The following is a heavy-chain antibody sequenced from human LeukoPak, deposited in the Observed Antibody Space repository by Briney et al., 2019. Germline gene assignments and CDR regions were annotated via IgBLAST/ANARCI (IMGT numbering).Heavy chain of an antibody. J-gene: IGHJ4*02. D-gene: IGHD4-11*01. CDR3: ASLQWVRRGWYLDY. V-gene: IGHV4-59*01. Sequence: SETLSLTCTVSGGSISSYYWSWIRQPPGEGLEWIGYIYYSGSTNYNPSLKSRVTISVDTSKNQFSLKLSSVTAADTAVYYCASLQWVRRGWYLDYWGQGTLVTVSS. CDR1: GGSISSYY. CDR2: IYYSGST.